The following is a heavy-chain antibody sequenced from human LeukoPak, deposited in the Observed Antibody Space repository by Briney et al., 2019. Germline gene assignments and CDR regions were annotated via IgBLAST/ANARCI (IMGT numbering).Heavy chain of an antibody. CDR3: VRHDGRGGATMGAFDS. CDR2: IYYGQTI. CDR1: AASSSSSSHH. Sequence: SETLSLTCTISAASSSSSSHHWGWIRQSPGKGLEWIGSIYYGQTIYYNPSLNSRVTISVVTSKDQFTLQQNSVTAADTAVYYCVRHDGRGGATMGAFDSWGQGSLVTVPP. D-gene: IGHD4/OR15-4a*01. V-gene: IGHV4-39*01. J-gene: IGHJ5*01.